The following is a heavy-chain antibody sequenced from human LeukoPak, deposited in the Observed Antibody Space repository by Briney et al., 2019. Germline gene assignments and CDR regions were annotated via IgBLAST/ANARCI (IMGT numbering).Heavy chain of an antibody. CDR3: AKVETAAAATLRGFDY. V-gene: IGHV3-9*01. Sequence: GGSLRLSCAASGFTFDDYAMHWVRQAPGKGLEWVSGISWNSGSIGYADSVKGRFTISRDNAKNSLYLQMNSLRAEDTAVYYCAKVETAAAATLRGFDYWGQETLVTASS. CDR2: ISWNSGSI. J-gene: IGHJ4*02. D-gene: IGHD6-13*01. CDR1: GFTFDDYA.